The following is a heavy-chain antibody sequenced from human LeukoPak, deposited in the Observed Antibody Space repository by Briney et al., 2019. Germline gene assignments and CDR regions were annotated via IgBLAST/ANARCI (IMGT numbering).Heavy chain of an antibody. Sequence: HPGGSLRLSCVASGFPFRSYAMTWVRQTPGKGLESVSVITDDEDTYYADSVKGRFTISRDNSQNTVFLQMNSLRVEDTAVYYCAKVDDWSPENYFDSWGQGTLVTVSS. CDR3: AKVDDWSPENYFDS. CDR1: GFPFRSYA. CDR2: ITDDEDT. D-gene: IGHD1-1*01. J-gene: IGHJ4*02. V-gene: IGHV3-23*01.